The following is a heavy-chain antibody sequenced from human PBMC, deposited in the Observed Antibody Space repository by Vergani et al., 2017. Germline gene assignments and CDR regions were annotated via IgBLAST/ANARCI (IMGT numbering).Heavy chain of an antibody. J-gene: IGHJ4*02. CDR2: ISGSGGST. D-gene: IGHD3-22*01. CDR3: AKDRVVSYYYDSSGYYSPDY. Sequence: VQLVESGGGLVKPGGSLRLSCAASGFTFSSYAMSWVRQAPGKGLEWVSAISGSGGSTYYADSVKGRFTISRDNSKNTLYLQMNSLRAEDTAVYYCAKDRVVSYYYDSSGYYSPDYWGQGTLVTVSS. CDR1: GFTFSSYA. V-gene: IGHV3-23*04.